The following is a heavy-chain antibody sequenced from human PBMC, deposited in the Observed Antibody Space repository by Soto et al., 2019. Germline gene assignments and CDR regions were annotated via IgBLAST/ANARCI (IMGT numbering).Heavy chain of an antibody. D-gene: IGHD6-6*01. J-gene: IGHJ4*02. Sequence: GGSLRLSCAASGFTVSIYAMNWVRQAPGQGLEWGSTVSGGGDYTSYPDSDVSRYYADSVKGRLTISRDNSKNTLYLQMNSLRAEDTAMYYCAKSSPGRLLDFDSWGQGTLVTVSS. CDR1: GFTVSIYA. CDR3: AKSSPGRLLDFDS. V-gene: IGHV3-23*01. CDR2: VSGGGDYTSYPDSDVSR.